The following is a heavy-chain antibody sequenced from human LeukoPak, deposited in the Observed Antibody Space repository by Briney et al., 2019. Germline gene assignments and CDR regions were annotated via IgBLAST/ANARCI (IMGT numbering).Heavy chain of an antibody. CDR3: AKDRSGSYSQGLDY. CDR1: GFIFSSYG. D-gene: IGHD1-26*01. CDR2: IRYDGSNK. V-gene: IGHV3-30*02. J-gene: IGHJ4*02. Sequence: GGSLRFSCAASGFIFSSYGMHWVRQAPGKGLEWVAFIRYDGSNKYYADSVKGRFTISRDNSKNTLYLQMNGLRAEDTAVYYCAKDRSGSYSQGLDYWGQGTLVTVSS.